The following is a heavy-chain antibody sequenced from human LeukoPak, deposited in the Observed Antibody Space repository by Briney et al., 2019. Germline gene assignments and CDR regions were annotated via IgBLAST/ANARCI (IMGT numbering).Heavy chain of an antibody. CDR1: GYTFTSYY. CDR3: ARGSNTAMVTYYYYMDV. CDR2: INPSGGST. D-gene: IGHD5-18*01. Sequence: ASVKVSCKASGYTFTSYYMHWVRQAPGQGLEWMGIINPSGGSTTYAQKFQGRVTMTRDTSTSTVYMELSSLRSEDTAVYYCARGSNTAMVTYYYYMDVWGKGTTVTISS. V-gene: IGHV1-46*01. J-gene: IGHJ6*03.